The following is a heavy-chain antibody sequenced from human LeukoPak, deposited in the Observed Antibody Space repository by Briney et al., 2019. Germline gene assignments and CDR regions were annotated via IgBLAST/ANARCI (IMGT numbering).Heavy chain of an antibody. J-gene: IGHJ4*02. CDR2: ISYDGSNK. CDR3: AKDTKQGGLVGFYFDY. Sequence: GESLKISCKGSGYSFTSYWIGWVRQAPGKGLEWVAVISYDGSNKYYADSVKGRFTISRDNSKNTLYLQMNSLRAEDTAVYYCAKDTKQGGLVGFYFDYWGQGTLVTVSS. D-gene: IGHD6-19*01. CDR1: GYSFTSYW. V-gene: IGHV3-30*18.